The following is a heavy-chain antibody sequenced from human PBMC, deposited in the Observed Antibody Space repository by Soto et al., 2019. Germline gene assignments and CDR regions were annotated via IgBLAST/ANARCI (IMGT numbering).Heavy chain of an antibody. V-gene: IGHV3-15*01. CDR1: GFTFSNAW. Sequence: EVQLVESGGGLVKPGGSLRLACAASGFTFSNAWMSWVRQAPGKGLEWVGRIKSKTDGGTTDYAAPVKGRFTISRDDSINTLYLQMNSLKTEDTAVYYCTTYCSGGSCYPGDYYYYYYMDVWGKGTTVTVSS. J-gene: IGHJ6*03. D-gene: IGHD2-15*01. CDR2: IKSKTDGGTT. CDR3: TTYCSGGSCYPGDYYYYYYMDV.